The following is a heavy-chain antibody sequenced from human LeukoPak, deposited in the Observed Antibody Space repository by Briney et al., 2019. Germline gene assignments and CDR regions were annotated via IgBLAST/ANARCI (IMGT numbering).Heavy chain of an antibody. CDR1: EYTFTGYY. J-gene: IGHJ3*02. CDR3: AREDGEYDAFDI. Sequence: ASVKVSCKASEYTFTGYYMHWVRQAPGQGLEWMGWINPNSGGTNYAQKFQGRVTMTRDTSISTAYMELSRLRSDDTAVYYCAREDGEYDAFDIWGQGTMVTVSS. CDR2: INPNSGGT. V-gene: IGHV1-2*02. D-gene: IGHD2/OR15-2a*01.